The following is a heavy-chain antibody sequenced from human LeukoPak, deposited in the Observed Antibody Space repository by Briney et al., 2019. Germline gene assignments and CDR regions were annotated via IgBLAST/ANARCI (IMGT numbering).Heavy chain of an antibody. CDR3: AHRGWCGFFDS. D-gene: IGHD3-10*01. Sequence: SALTLVKPTQTLTLTCTVSGFLLKTDEVAVGWFRQPPRNIPEWLAVISWDDDNAYRPALNNRLTITKHTTINQDALTMYNRDPADIGTYYCAHRGWCGFFDSWGQGILVTVSS. V-gene: IGHV2-5*02. CDR2: ISWDDDN. J-gene: IGHJ5*01. CDR1: GFLLKTDEVA.